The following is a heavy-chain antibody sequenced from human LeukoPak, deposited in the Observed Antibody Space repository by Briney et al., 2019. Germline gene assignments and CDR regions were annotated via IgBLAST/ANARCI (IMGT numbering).Heavy chain of an antibody. J-gene: IGHJ4*02. CDR3: ARAGPLEWLLGARTLKN. CDR1: GYTFTSFD. D-gene: IGHD3-3*01. V-gene: IGHV1-46*01. CDR2: INPSGGST. Sequence: GASVKVSCKASGYTFTSFDFNWVRQAPGQGLEWMGIINPSGGSTSYAQKFQGRVTMTRDTSTSTVYMELSSLRSEDTAVYYCARAGPLEWLLGARTLKNWGQGTLVTVSS.